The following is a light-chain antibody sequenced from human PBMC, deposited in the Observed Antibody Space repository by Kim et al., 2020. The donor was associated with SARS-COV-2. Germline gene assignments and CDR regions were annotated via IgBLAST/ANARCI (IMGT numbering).Light chain of an antibody. CDR2: STS. V-gene: IGKV1-39*01. CDR3: QQTYTTPLT. J-gene: IGKJ5*01. CDR1: QNIYRY. Sequence: SVGDRVTITCRASQNIYRYLSWFQHAGPGKAPKLLLHSTSTLHAGTPSRFSGRGSGSDFTLTITNVQPEDFATYYCQQTYTTPLTFGQGTRLEIK.